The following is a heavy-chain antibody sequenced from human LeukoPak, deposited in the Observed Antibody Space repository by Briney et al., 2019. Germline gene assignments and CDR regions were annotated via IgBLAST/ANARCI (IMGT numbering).Heavy chain of an antibody. V-gene: IGHV1-2*02. CDR3: AREGSYCDGGDCYSFDF. D-gene: IGHD2-21*02. J-gene: IGHJ4*02. Sequence: ASVQVSCKASGYTFIANYLQWVRQAPGLGPEWLGWMHVGTGNTRYAPKFQDRVTLSRDTSINTAYMDLSSLTSDDTAVYYCAREGSYCDGGDCYSFDFWGQGTLVAVSS. CDR1: GYTFIANY. CDR2: MHVGTGNT.